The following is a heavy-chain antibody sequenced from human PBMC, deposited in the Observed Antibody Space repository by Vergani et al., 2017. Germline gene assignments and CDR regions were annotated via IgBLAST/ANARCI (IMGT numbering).Heavy chain of an antibody. V-gene: IGHV4-61*02. D-gene: IGHD3-10*01. Sequence: QVQLQESGPGLVKPSQTLSLTCTVSGGSISSGTYYWSWIRQPAGKGLEWIGRIYTSGNTNYNPSLKSRVTISVDTSKNQFSLKLSSVTAADTAVYYCARDGVRGKYGSGSCDYWGKGTLLTVSS. CDR1: GGSISSGTYY. J-gene: IGHJ4*02. CDR3: ARDGVRGKYGSGSCDY. CDR2: IYTSGNT.